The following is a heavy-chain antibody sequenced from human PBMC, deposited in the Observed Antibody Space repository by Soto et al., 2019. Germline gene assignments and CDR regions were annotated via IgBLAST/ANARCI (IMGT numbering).Heavy chain of an antibody. V-gene: IGHV4-59*12. J-gene: IGHJ5*02. CDR1: GGSISSYY. CDR3: ARSVDP. Sequence: ETLSLTCTVSGGSISSYYWSWIRQPPGKGLEWIGYIYYSGSTNYNPSLKSRVTISVDTSKNQFSLKLSSVTAADTAVYYCARSVDPWGQGTLVTVSS. CDR2: IYYSGST.